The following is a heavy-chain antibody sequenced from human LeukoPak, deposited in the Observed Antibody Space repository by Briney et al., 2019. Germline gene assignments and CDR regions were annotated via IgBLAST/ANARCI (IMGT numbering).Heavy chain of an antibody. CDR2: ISGSGGST. CDR3: AKACDSSGYRVWYFDY. D-gene: IGHD3-22*01. V-gene: IGHV3-23*01. CDR1: GFTFGSYA. J-gene: IGHJ4*02. Sequence: GGSLRLSCAGSGFTFGSYAMSWVRQAPGKGLEWVSSISGSGGSTYYADSVKGRFTISRDNSKNTLYLQMNSLRAEDTAVYYCAKACDSSGYRVWYFDYWGQGTLVTVSS.